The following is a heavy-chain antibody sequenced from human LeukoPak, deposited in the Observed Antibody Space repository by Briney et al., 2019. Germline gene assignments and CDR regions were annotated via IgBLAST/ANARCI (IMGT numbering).Heavy chain of an antibody. Sequence: GGSLRLSCVASGFTFSDYYMSWIRQAPGKGLEWVSYISSSGSTIYYADSVKGRFTISRDNAKNSLYLQMNSLRAEDTAVYYCARGNPPARFYYYYYYMDVWGKGTTVTVSS. CDR3: ARGNPPARFYYYYYYMDV. CDR2: ISSSGSTI. V-gene: IGHV3-11*01. CDR1: GFTFSDYY. J-gene: IGHJ6*03. D-gene: IGHD4-23*01.